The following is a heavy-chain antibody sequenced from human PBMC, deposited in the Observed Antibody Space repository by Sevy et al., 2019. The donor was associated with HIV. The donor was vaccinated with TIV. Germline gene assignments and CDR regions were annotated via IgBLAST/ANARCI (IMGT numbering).Heavy chain of an antibody. D-gene: IGHD2-15*01. CDR1: GGSISSYY. Sequence: SETLSLTCTVSGGSISSYYWSWIRQPAGKGLEWIGRIYTSGSTNYNPSLKSRVTMSVDTSKNQFSLKLSSVTAADTAVYYCARLGYCDSLRYYGMDVWGQGTTVTVSS. V-gene: IGHV4-4*07. CDR2: IYTSGST. CDR3: ARLGYCDSLRYYGMDV. J-gene: IGHJ6*02.